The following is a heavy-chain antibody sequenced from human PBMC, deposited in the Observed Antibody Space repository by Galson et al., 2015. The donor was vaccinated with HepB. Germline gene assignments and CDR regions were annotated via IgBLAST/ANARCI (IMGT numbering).Heavy chain of an antibody. J-gene: IGHJ6*02. CDR1: GFTFSSYS. CDR2: ITSSSSYI. CDR3: ARAVVVPAAIGFSDNYGMDV. D-gene: IGHD2-2*02. Sequence: LRLSCAASGFTFSSYSMNWVRQAPGKGLEWVSSITSSSSYIYYADSVMGRFIISRDNAKNSLYLQMNSLRAEDTAVYYCARAVVVPAAIGFSDNYGMDVWGQGTTVTVSS. V-gene: IGHV3-21*04.